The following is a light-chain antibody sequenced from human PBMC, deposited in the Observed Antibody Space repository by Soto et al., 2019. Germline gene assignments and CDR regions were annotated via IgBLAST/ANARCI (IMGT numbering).Light chain of an antibody. CDR3: QQYGNTPLT. V-gene: IGKV3-20*01. Sequence: EIVLTQSPGTLSLSPGEMATLSCRASQRISASYLAWYRQKPGQAPRLLIYATSTRATDIPDRFSGSGSGTDFTLTISRLEAEDFAVYFCQQYGNTPLTFGGGTKV. CDR1: QRISASY. J-gene: IGKJ4*01. CDR2: ATS.